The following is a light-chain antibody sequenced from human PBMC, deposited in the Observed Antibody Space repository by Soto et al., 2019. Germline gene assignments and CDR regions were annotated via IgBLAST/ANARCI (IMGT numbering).Light chain of an antibody. CDR3: STWDDSLNGVV. Sequence: QAVVTQPPSASGTPGQRVTISCSGSNSNIGSNTVNWYQHLPGTAPKLLIYSNHHRPSGVPDRFSASKSGTSASLAISGLQSEDEADYYCSTWDDSLNGVVFGGGTKLTVL. J-gene: IGLJ2*01. CDR2: SNH. V-gene: IGLV1-44*01. CDR1: NSNIGSNT.